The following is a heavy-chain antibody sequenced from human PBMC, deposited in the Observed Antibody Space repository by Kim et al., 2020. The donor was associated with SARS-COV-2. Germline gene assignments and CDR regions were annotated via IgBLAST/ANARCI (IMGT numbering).Heavy chain of an antibody. D-gene: IGHD3-10*01. Sequence: SVKVSCKASGVTFSSYAISWVRQAPGQGLEWMGRIIPILGIANYAQKFQVRVTITADKSTSTAYMELSSLRSEDTAVYYCARAGGYGSGSYPNYFYYWG. V-gene: IGHV1-69*04. J-gene: IGHJ4*01. CDR1: GVTFSSYA. CDR3: ARAGGYGSGSYPNYFYY. CDR2: IIPILGIA.